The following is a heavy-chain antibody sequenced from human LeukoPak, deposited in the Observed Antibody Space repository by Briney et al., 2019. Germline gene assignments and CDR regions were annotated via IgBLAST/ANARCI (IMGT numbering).Heavy chain of an antibody. CDR3: ARGISYFDY. CDR2: IYYSGST. V-gene: IGHV4-59*01. CDR1: GGSISSYY. J-gene: IGHJ4*02. Sequence: SETLSLTCIVSGGSISSYYWSWIRQPPGKGLEWIGYIYYSGSTNYNPSLKSRVTISVDTSKNQFSLKLSSVTAADTAVYYCARGISYFDYWGQGTLVTVSS.